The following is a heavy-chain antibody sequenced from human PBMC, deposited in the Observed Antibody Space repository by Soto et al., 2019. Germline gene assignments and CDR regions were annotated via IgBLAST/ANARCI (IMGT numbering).Heavy chain of an antibody. Sequence: SETLSLTCTVSGGSISSYYWSWIRQPPGKGLEWIGYIYYSGSTNYNPSLKSRVTISVDTSKNQFSLKLSSVTAADTAVYYCARDVSGIAAAGFDYWGQGTLGTVSS. D-gene: IGHD6-13*01. V-gene: IGHV4-59*01. J-gene: IGHJ4*02. CDR2: IYYSGST. CDR1: GGSISSYY. CDR3: ARDVSGIAAAGFDY.